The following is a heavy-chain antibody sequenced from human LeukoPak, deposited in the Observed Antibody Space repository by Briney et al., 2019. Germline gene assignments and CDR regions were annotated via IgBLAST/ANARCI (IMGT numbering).Heavy chain of an antibody. V-gene: IGHV1-8*02. Sequence: ASVKVSCKASGYTFTGYYMHWVRQATGQGLEWMGWMNPDSGNTGYAQKFQGRVTMTRNTSISTAYMELSSLRAEDTAVYYCAKDASSGHYYMDVWGKGTTVTISS. J-gene: IGHJ6*03. CDR2: MNPDSGNT. CDR3: AKDASSGHYYMDV. CDR1: GYTFTGYY. D-gene: IGHD3-22*01.